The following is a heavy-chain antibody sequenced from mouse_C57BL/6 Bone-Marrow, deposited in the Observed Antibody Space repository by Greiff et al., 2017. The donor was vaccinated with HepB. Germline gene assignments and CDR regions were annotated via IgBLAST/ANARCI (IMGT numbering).Heavy chain of an antibody. Sequence: VQLQESGAELVKPGASVKISCKASGYAFSSYWMNWVKQRPGKGLEWIGQIYPGDGDTNYNGKFKGKATLTADKSSSTAYMQLSSLTSEDSAVYFCASQVVAAWFAYWGQGTLVTVSA. J-gene: IGHJ3*01. CDR1: GYAFSSYW. D-gene: IGHD1-1*01. CDR3: ASQVVAAWFAY. CDR2: IYPGDGDT. V-gene: IGHV1-80*01.